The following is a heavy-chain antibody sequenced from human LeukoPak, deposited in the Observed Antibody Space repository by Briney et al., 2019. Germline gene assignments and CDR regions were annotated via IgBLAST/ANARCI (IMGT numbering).Heavy chain of an antibody. D-gene: IGHD3-16*02. CDR1: GYTFTSYD. CDR3: ARRDTFGGVIVSGYYFDY. V-gene: IGHV1-8*03. CDR2: MNPNSGNT. Sequence: ASVKVSCKASGYTFTSYDINWVRQATGQGLEWMGWMNPNSGNTGYAQKFQGRVTITRNTSISTAYMELSSLRSEDTAVYYCARRDTFGGVIVSGYYFDYWGQGTLVTVSS. J-gene: IGHJ4*02.